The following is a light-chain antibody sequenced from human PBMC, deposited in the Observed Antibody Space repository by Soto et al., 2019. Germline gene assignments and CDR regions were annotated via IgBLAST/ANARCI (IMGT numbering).Light chain of an antibody. V-gene: IGKV1-5*03. CDR3: QQYNSSPWT. J-gene: IGKJ1*01. CDR1: QSISKY. CDR2: KMS. Sequence: QMTQSPSSLSASVGDRVTLTCRATQSISKYLNWYQQRPGKAPKLLIYKMSASERGVPSRFSGSGSGTEFTLTISSLQPEDFATYYCQQYNSSPWTFGQGTKVDIK.